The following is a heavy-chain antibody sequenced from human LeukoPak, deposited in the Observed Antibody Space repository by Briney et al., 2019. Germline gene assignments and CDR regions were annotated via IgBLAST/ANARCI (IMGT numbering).Heavy chain of an antibody. CDR1: GGTFSSYA. D-gene: IGHD3-10*01. J-gene: IGHJ4*02. V-gene: IGHV1-8*03. CDR2: IDPNMGYT. Sequence: GASVKVSCKASGGTFSSYAISWVRQAPGQGLEWMAWIDPNMGYTAYAQKFQGRFTITTDTSIDTAYLELHSLRSEDTAVYYCARGYYSSGSYFDFWGQGTLVTVSS. CDR3: ARGYYSSGSYFDF.